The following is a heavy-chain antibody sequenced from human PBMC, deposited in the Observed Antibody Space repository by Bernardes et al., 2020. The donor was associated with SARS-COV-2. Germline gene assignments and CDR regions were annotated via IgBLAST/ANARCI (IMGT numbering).Heavy chain of an antibody. J-gene: IGHJ4*02. CDR1: GFSFSSYG. Sequence: GGSLRLSRAASGFSFSSYGLTWVRQAPGKGLEWVSSISGCGWSTYYADSVKGRFAISRDNSKNNVYLQMNSLRAEDTALYYWAKADNHDFWSGYSFSFDYWGQGALVTVS. CDR2: ISGCGWST. V-gene: IGHV3-23*01. CDR3: AKADNHDFWSGYSFSFDY. D-gene: IGHD3-3*01.